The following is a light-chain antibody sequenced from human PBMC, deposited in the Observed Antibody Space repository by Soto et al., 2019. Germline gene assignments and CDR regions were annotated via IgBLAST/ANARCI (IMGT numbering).Light chain of an antibody. CDR2: AAS. J-gene: IGKJ1*01. Sequence: DIQMTQSPSSLSANVGDRVTITCRASQSISSYLNWYQQKPGKAPKLLIYAASSLQSGVPSRFSGSGSGTVFTLTISSLQPEDFATYYCQQSYSTPLPFGQGTK. CDR3: QQSYSTPLP. V-gene: IGKV1-39*01. CDR1: QSISSY.